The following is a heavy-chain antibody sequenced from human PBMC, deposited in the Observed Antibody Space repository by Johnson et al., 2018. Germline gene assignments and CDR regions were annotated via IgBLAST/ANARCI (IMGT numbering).Heavy chain of an antibody. V-gene: IGHV3-23*04. CDR3: AKGVVVVPAAINAFDI. CDR2: ISGSGGST. Sequence: EVQLVESGGGVVQXGRSXRLXCAASGFTFSSYGMHWVRQAPGKGLEWVSAISGSGGSTYYADSVKGRFTISRDNSQNTLYLQMNSLRAEDTAVYYCAKGVVVVPAAINAFDIWGQGTMVTVSS. CDR1: GFTFSSYG. J-gene: IGHJ3*02. D-gene: IGHD2-2*01.